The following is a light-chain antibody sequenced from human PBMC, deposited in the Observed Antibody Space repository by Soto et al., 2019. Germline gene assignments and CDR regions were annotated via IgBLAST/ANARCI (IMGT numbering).Light chain of an antibody. Sequence: VLTQSPGTLSLSPGERATLSCRASQNIATKFFTWYQQRPGQAPRVLIYGTSTRATGIPDRFSGSGSGTDFTLTISRMEPEDFAVYYYHQYSSSSGYTFGQGTKLEIK. V-gene: IGKV3-20*01. CDR1: QNIATKF. CDR3: HQYSSSSGYT. CDR2: GTS. J-gene: IGKJ2*01.